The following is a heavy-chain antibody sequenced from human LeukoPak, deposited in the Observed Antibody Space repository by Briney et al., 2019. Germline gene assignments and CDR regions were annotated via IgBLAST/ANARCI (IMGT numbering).Heavy chain of an antibody. J-gene: IGHJ4*02. CDR1: GFTFSSYG. V-gene: IGHV3-30*02. D-gene: IGHD3-9*01. CDR3: AKDGGAYYDILTGYYPFNDY. Sequence: PGGSLRLSCAASGFTFSSYGMHWVRQAPGKGLEWVAFIRYDGSNKYYADSVKGRFTISRDNSKNTLYLQMNSLRAEDTAVYYCAKDGGAYYDILTGYYPFNDYWGQGTLVTVSS. CDR2: IRYDGSNK.